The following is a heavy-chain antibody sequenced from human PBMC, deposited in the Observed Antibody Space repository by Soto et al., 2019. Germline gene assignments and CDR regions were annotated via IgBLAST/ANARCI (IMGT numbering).Heavy chain of an antibody. Sequence: SETLSLTCTVSGGSISSSSYYWGWIRQPPGKGLEWIGSIYYSGSTYYNPSLKSRVTTSVDKSTSTLYMELSSLSSEDTALYYCARVDSSGYLGMYYFDNWGQGTQVTVSS. J-gene: IGHJ4*02. CDR2: IYYSGST. CDR1: GGSISSSSYY. D-gene: IGHD3-22*01. CDR3: ARVDSSGYLGMYYFDN. V-gene: IGHV4-39*07.